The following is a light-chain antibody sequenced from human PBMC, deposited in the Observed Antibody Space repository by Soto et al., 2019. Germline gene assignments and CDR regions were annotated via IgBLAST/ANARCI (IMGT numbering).Light chain of an antibody. CDR1: QGIRND. J-gene: IGKJ1*01. Sequence: DIQMTQSPSSLSASVGDRVTITCRASQGIRNDLAWYQQKPGKAPKRLIYAASSFQSGVPSRFSGSGSGTEFTLTISSLQLEDFATYYCLQYNTYPWTFGQGTKVEIK. V-gene: IGKV1-17*01. CDR3: LQYNTYPWT. CDR2: AAS.